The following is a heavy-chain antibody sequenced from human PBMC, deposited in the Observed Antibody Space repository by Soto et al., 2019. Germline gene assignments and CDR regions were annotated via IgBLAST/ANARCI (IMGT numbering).Heavy chain of an antibody. D-gene: IGHD5-18*01. Sequence: QVQLVESGGGVVQPGRSLRLSCAASGFTFSSYGMHWVRQAPGKGLEWVAVISYDGSNKYYADSVKGRFTISRDNSKNTLYLQMNSLRAEDTAVYYCAKARRGYSYGTYYYHYGRDVWGQGTTVTVSS. CDR2: ISYDGSNK. V-gene: IGHV3-30*18. CDR1: GFTFSSYG. CDR3: AKARRGYSYGTYYYHYGRDV. J-gene: IGHJ6*02.